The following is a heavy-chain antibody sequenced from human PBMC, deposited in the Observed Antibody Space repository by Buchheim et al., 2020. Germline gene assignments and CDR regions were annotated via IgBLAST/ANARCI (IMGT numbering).Heavy chain of an antibody. Sequence: EVQLVESGGGLVQPGGSLKLSCAASGFTFSGSAIHWVRQASGKGLEWVARIRSRTNNYATAYAASVKGRFAISRDDSENTAYLQMNSLKTEDTAVYYCTRTFSGTFDYWGQGAL. D-gene: IGHD3-10*01. J-gene: IGHJ4*02. CDR2: IRSRTNNYAT. V-gene: IGHV3-73*02. CDR3: TRTFSGTFDY. CDR1: GFTFSGSA.